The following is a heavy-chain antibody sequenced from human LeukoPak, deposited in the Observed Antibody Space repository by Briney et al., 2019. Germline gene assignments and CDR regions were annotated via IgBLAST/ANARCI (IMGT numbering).Heavy chain of an antibody. D-gene: IGHD3-22*01. J-gene: IGHJ4*02. CDR2: MYLSGTT. V-gene: IGHV4-4*02. Sequence: PSGTLSLTCTVSGDSINSLDLWSWVRQPPGKGLEGIGEMYLSGTTHSNPSVKSRATISINKSKNQFFLNLSSVTAADTAVYYCAGLVGRYSSGLYYYYFDYWGQGTLVTVSS. CDR1: GDSINSLDL. CDR3: AGLVGRYSSGLYYYYFDY.